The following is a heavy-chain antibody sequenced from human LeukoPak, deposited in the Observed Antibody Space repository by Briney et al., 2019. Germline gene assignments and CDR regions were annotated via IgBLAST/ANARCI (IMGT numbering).Heavy chain of an antibody. Sequence: PGGSLRLSCAASGFTFSSYAMSWVRQAPGKGLEWVSAISGSGGSTYYADSVKGRFTISRDNSKNTLYLQMNSLRAEDTAVYYCAKTQSTYRIAVAGGVDYWGQGTLVTVSS. J-gene: IGHJ4*02. CDR2: ISGSGGST. CDR1: GFTFSSYA. D-gene: IGHD6-19*01. V-gene: IGHV3-23*01. CDR3: AKTQSTYRIAVAGGVDY.